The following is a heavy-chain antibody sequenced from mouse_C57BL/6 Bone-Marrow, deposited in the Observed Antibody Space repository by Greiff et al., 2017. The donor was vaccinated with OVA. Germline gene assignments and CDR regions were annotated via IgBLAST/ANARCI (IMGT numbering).Heavy chain of an antibody. CDR3: TTWVYHGYAIDY. CDR1: GFNIKDYY. V-gene: IGHV14-1*01. Sequence: VQLQQSGAELVRPGASVKLSCTASGFNIKDYYMHWVKQRPEQGLEWIGRIDPEDGDTEYAPKFQGKATMTADTSSNTAYLQLSSLTTEDTAVDYCTTWVYHGYAIDYWGQGTSVTVSS. D-gene: IGHD1-1*02. CDR2: IDPEDGDT. J-gene: IGHJ4*01.